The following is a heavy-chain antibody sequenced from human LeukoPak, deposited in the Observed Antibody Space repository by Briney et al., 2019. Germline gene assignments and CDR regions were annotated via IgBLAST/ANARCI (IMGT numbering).Heavy chain of an antibody. CDR3: AKGVRGYCTNGVCSDSYYYYMDV. CDR2: ISGSGGST. J-gene: IGHJ6*03. CDR1: GFTFSSYG. V-gene: IGHV3-23*01. Sequence: GGTLRLSCAASGFTFSSYGMSWVRQAPGKGLEWVSAISGSGGSTYYADSVKGRFTISRDNSKNTLYLQMNSLRAEDTAVYYCAKGVRGYCTNGVCSDSYYYYMDVWGKGTTVTVSS. D-gene: IGHD2-8*01.